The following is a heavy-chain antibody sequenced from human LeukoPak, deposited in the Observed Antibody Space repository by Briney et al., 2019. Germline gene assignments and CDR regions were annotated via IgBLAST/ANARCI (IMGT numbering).Heavy chain of an antibody. J-gene: IGHJ4*02. CDR3: AREGDFDYYGSGGYNY. CDR1: GFTFSSYS. D-gene: IGHD3-10*01. Sequence: GGSLRLSCAASGFTFSSYSMNWVRQAPGKGLEWVSIITNSGGSTYYVDSVKGRFTISRDNSKNTLYLQMNSLRAEDTAVYYCAREGDFDYYGSGGYNYWGQGTLVTVSS. V-gene: IGHV3-23*01. CDR2: ITNSGGST.